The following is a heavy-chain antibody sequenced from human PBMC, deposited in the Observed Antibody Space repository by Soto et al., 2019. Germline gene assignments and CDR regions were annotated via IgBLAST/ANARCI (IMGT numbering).Heavy chain of an antibody. V-gene: IGHV4-4*02. CDR3: ARRGRWVFGY. CDR1: GGSISTDNW. D-gene: IGHD3-10*01. J-gene: IGHJ4*02. Sequence: VQLEESGPGLVKPSGTLSLTCAVSGGSISTDNWWSWVRQPPGKGLEWVGDIYHTGNTNYNPSLKRRVTISIDNSKDQFSLDVTIVTTSDAVVYYWARRGRWVFGYWGQGALVSVSS. CDR2: IYHTGNT.